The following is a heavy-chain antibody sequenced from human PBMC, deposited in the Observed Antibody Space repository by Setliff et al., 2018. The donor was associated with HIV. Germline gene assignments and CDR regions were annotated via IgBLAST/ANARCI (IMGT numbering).Heavy chain of an antibody. V-gene: IGHV4-59*12. CDR3: ARLTTTYYYDSSAYYHPV. D-gene: IGHD3-22*01. J-gene: IGHJ4*02. Sequence: LSLTCSVSGVSINTYYWNWVRQSGTGLEWIGYFHYTAGTSYNPSLTRRVTISADTSKNQFSLNLTSVTAADTAVFYCARLTTTYYYDSSAYYHPVWGQGTLVTVS. CDR1: GVSINTYY. CDR2: FHYTAGT.